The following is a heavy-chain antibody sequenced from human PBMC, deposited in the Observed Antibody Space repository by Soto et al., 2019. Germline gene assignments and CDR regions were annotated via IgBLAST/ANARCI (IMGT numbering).Heavy chain of an antibody. CDR3: ALRRRGSYFDY. CDR2: IYWDDDK. J-gene: IGHJ4*02. V-gene: IGHV2-5*02. Sequence: QITLKESGPTLVKPTQTLTLTCTFSGFSLSTSGVGVGWIRKPPGKALEWIALIYWDDDKRYSPSLKSRLTITKDTSKNQVVLTMTNMDPVDTATYYCALRRRGSYFDYWGQGTLVTVSS. CDR1: GFSLSTSGVG. D-gene: IGHD3-16*01.